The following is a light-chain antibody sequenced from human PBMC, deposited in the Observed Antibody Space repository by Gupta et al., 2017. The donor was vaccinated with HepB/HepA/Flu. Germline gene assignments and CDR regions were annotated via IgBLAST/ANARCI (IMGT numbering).Light chain of an antibody. CDR3: QQSGNSPTT. V-gene: IGKV3-20*01. J-gene: IGKJ5*01. Sequence: EIVLTQSPGTLSLSPGERATLSCRASQSVSSSYLLWYQQKPGQAPRLLIYGASSRATGVPDKFSGSGSGTDFTLTISRLEPEDFAVYYCQQSGNSPTTFGQGTRLEIK. CDR1: QSVSSSY. CDR2: GAS.